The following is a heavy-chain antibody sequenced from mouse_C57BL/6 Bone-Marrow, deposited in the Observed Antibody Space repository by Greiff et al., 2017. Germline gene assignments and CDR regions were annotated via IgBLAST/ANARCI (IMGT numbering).Heavy chain of an antibody. CDR2: IDPSDSYT. CDR1: GYTFTSYW. D-gene: IGHD4-1*01. CDR3: ARYLGHY. V-gene: IGHV1-50*01. J-gene: IGHJ3*01. Sequence: VQLQQSGAELVKPGASVKLSCKASGYTFTSYWMQWVKQRPGQGLEWIGEIDPSDSYTNYNQKFKGKATLTVDTSSNTAYMQLSSLTSEDSAVYDCARYLGHYWGQGTLVTVSA.